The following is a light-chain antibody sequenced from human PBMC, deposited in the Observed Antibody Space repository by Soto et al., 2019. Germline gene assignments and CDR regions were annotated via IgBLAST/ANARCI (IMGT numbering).Light chain of an antibody. CDR1: QSLGSN. CDR2: AAS. Sequence: VVMTQSPATLSVSPCERAVLSCRASQSLGSNVAWYHHKPGQAPRLLLSAASIRATGIPARFSGDGSGTQFTLTISPLQSEHFGIYSCQKHNQWPWKLGPGTKV. V-gene: IGKV3-15*01. CDR3: QKHNQWPWK. J-gene: IGKJ1*01.